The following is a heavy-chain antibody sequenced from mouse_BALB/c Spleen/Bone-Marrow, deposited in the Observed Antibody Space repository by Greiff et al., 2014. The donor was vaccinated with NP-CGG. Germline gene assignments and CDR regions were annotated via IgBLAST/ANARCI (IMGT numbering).Heavy chain of an antibody. J-gene: IGHJ4*01. D-gene: IGHD1-1*01. CDR2: IYPGDGDT. CDR3: ASRGDYSYAMDY. V-gene: IGHV1-80*01. CDR1: GYSFSNYW. Sequence: QVQLQQSGAELVRPGSSVKISCKSSGYSFSNYWMNWVKQRPGQGLEWIGQIYPGDGDTNYNGKFKGKATLTADKSSSTAYMQLSSLTSEDSAVYFCASRGDYSYAMDYWGQGTPVTVSA.